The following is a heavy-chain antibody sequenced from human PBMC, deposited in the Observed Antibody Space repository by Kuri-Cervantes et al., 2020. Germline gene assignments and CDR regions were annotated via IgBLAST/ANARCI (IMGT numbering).Heavy chain of an antibody. CDR2: IRYDSTDK. V-gene: IGHV3-30*02. J-gene: IGHJ4*02. Sequence: GGSLRLSCTGSGFTFNTYSMHWVRQAPGKGLEWVAFIRYDSTDKYYADSVKGRFTISRDNSKNTLYLQMNSLRAEDTAVYYCAKDSPYSSSLYYLDYWGQGTLVTVSS. D-gene: IGHD6-13*01. CDR3: AKDSPYSSSLYYLDY. CDR1: GFTFNTYS.